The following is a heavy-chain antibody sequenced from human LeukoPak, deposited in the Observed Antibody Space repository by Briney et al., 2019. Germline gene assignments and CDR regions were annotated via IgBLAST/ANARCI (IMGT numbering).Heavy chain of an antibody. D-gene: IGHD6-13*01. J-gene: IGHJ6*03. CDR2: IYYSGNT. CDR1: GGLIRSHY. Sequence: SETLSLTCTVCGGLIRSHYWSWIREPPGEGLEWIGYIYYSGNTNYNTSLKGRVTISVDTSKNQLSLKLSTVAAADTAVYYCAREMKQYHYMVVWGKRTTVTVSS. V-gene: IGHV4-59*11. CDR3: AREMKQYHYMVV.